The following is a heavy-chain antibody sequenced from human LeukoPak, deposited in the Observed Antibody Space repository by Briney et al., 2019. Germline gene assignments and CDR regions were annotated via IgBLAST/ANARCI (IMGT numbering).Heavy chain of an antibody. V-gene: IGHV3-23*01. CDR1: GFTFSSYA. J-gene: IGHJ4*02. CDR3: AKRYSSGWYYFDY. CDR2: ISGSGGST. D-gene: IGHD6-19*01. Sequence: GRSLRLSCAASGFTFSSYAMSWVRQAPGKGLEWVSAISGSGGSTYYADSVKGRFTISRDNSKNTLYLQMNSLRAEDTAVYYCAKRYSSGWYYFDYWGQGTLVTVSS.